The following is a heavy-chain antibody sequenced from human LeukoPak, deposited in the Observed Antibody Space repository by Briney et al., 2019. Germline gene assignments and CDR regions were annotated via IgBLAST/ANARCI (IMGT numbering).Heavy chain of an antibody. V-gene: IGHV4-34*01. D-gene: IGHD5-24*01. J-gene: IGHJ6*03. CDR3: ATLKEMETTFYYFYYYMDV. Sequence: SETLSLTCAVYGGSFSDYSWSRIRQPPGKGLEWIGQINQSGSTNYSPSLKSRVTISVDTSKNQFSLRLSSVTAADTAVYYCATLKEMETTFYYFYYYMDVWGKGTTVTVSS. CDR2: INQSGST. CDR1: GGSFSDYS.